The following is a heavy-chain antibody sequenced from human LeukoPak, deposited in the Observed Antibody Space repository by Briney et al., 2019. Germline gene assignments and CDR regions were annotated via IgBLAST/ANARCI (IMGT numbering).Heavy chain of an antibody. CDR1: GYTFTGYY. D-gene: IGHD3-10*01. CDR3: ATDRYGSGSFPFDY. Sequence: ASVKVSCKASGYTFTGYYMHWVRQAPGQGLEWMGWINPNSGGANYAQKFQGRVTMTRDTSISTAYMELSRLRSDDTAVYYCATDRYGSGSFPFDYWGQGTLVTVSS. CDR2: INPNSGGA. J-gene: IGHJ4*02. V-gene: IGHV1-2*02.